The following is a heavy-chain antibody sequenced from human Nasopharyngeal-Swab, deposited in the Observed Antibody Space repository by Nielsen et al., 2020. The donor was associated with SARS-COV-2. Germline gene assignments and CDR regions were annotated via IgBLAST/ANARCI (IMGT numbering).Heavy chain of an antibody. CDR3: AGDLGKWEPQAGFDY. J-gene: IGHJ4*02. V-gene: IGHV6-1*01. D-gene: IGHD1-26*01. Sequence: SQTLSLTCAISGDRVSSNSAAWNWIRQSPSRGLEWLGRTYYRSKWYNDYAVSVKSRITINPDTSKNQFSLQLNSVTPEDTAVYYCAGDLGKWEPQAGFDYWGQGTLVTVSS. CDR2: TYYRSKWYN. CDR1: GDRVSSNSAA.